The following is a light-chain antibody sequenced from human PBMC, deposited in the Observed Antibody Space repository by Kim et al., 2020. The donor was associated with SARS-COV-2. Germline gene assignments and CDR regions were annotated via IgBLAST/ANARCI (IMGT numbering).Light chain of an antibody. CDR2: DVS. CDR1: QSVSIN. CDR3: QQYDEWPLT. Sequence: EIVMTQSPATLSVSPGASVTLSCRASQSVSINLAWYQRNPGQAPRLLIYDVSTRATGIPAKFSGSGSGTEFTLTISSLQSEDFAVYYCQQYDEWPLTFGGLTKVDIK. V-gene: IGKV3-15*01. J-gene: IGKJ4*01.